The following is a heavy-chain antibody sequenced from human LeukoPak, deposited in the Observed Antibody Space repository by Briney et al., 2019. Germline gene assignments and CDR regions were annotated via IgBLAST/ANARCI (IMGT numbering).Heavy chain of an antibody. CDR3: ASPPWPYGYSSSWLHDAFDI. CDR2: IYYSGSS. V-gene: IGHV4-39*01. D-gene: IGHD6-13*01. CDR1: GGSISSSSYY. Sequence: SETLSLTCTVSGGSISSSSYYWGWIRQPPGKGVEWIGSIYYSGSSYYTPSLKSRVTISVRTSKNQFSLKLSSVTAADTAVYYCASPPWPYGYSSSWLHDAFDIWGQGTMVTVSS. J-gene: IGHJ3*02.